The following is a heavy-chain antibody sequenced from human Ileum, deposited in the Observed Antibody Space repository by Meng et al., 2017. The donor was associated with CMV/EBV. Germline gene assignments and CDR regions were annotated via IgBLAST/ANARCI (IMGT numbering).Heavy chain of an antibody. CDR3: ASGRLQFTPSALQH. V-gene: IGHV4-34*02. CDR2: VNNRGRT. Sequence: QAQLQSGGRVLLQPLETLSLTCAVSGEPLNGFFCSWIRPPPGRGLEWIGEVNNRGRTNYNPSLKSRLTISIDTSKRQLSLMVTSVTAADSAIYYCASGRLQFTPSALQHWGPGTLVTVSS. CDR1: GEPLNGFF. J-gene: IGHJ1*01. D-gene: IGHD5-24*01.